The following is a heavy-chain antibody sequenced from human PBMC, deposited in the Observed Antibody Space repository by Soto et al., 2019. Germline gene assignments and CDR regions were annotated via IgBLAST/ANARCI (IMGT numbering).Heavy chain of an antibody. J-gene: IGHJ4*02. Sequence: EVQLLESGGGLVQPGGSLRLSCVASGFTFMSNAMSWVRQAPGKGLEWVSAISGDGADTYYADSVRGRFTISRDNSKKTLGLKIKTWRDETAALFYWGKDLRCGDWGRGARVTVS. CDR3: GKDLRCGD. CDR1: GFTFMSNA. V-gene: IGHV3-23*01. D-gene: IGHD1-26*01. CDR2: ISGDGADT.